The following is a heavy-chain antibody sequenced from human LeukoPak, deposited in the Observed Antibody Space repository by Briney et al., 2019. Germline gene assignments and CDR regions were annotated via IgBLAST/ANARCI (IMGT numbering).Heavy chain of an antibody. J-gene: IGHJ5*02. CDR1: GFTFSNYA. D-gene: IGHD3-3*01. Sequence: PGVSLRLSCSASGFTFSNYAMHWVRQAPGKGLEYVAATSSNGDSTFYADSVKGRFIISRDNSKNSLSLQMSSLRPEDTAVYYCVKSASSFGAKWFDPWGQGTLVTVSS. V-gene: IGHV3-64D*09. CDR2: TSSNGDST. CDR3: VKSASSFGAKWFDP.